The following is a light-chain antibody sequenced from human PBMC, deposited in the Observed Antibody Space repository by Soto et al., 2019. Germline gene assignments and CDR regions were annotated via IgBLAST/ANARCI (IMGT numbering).Light chain of an antibody. CDR3: QQYDSYPLT. CDR2: DVS. J-gene: IGKJ4*01. CDR1: QSINNL. Sequence: DVQMTQSPSTLSASVGDRVTITCRASQSINNLLAWYQQKPGKAPKFLIYDVSTLESVVPSRFSGSGSGTEFTLAISSLQPEDFATYYCQQYDSYPLTFDGGTKVDIK. V-gene: IGKV1-5*01.